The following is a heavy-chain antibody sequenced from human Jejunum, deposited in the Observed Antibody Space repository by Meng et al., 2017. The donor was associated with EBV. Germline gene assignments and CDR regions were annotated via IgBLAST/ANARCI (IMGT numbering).Heavy chain of an antibody. D-gene: IGHD3-16*02. CDR1: GGTFSNYA. Sequence: QVHVVQPGAEVKTPGFSVKVSCKASGGTFSNYAFSWVRQAPGQGLEWMGGVIPIFATANYAQKFQGRVTITADKSTSTAYIELRSLRSDDTAVYYCARSLGGIVADYFDYWGQGTLVTVSS. CDR3: ARSLGGIVADYFDY. J-gene: IGHJ4*02. V-gene: IGHV1-69*06. CDR2: VIPIFATA.